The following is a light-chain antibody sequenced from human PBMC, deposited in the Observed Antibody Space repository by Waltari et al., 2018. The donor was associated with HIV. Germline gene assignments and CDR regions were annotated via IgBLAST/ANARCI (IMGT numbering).Light chain of an antibody. J-gene: IGKJ4*01. Sequence: AIRMTQSPSSFSASTGDRVTITCRASQYISSYLAWYQQKPGKAPKLLIHGASTFESGVPSRFSGSGSGTDFTLTISCLQSEDFATYYCQQYHTYPLTFSGGTKVEI. V-gene: IGKV1-8*01. CDR3: QQYHTYPLT. CDR2: GAS. CDR1: QYISSY.